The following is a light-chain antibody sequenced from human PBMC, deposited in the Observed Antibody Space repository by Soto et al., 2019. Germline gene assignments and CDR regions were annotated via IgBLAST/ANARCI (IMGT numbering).Light chain of an antibody. Sequence: DIQMTQSPSSLSASVGDRVTITCRASQGISSYLAWYQQKPGKAPKLLIYAASTLQSGVPSRFSGSGSGTDFTLTISRLQPEDVATYYCQKYNSAPWTFVQGTKMEIK. CDR3: QKYNSAPWT. V-gene: IGKV1-27*01. CDR1: QGISSY. CDR2: AAS. J-gene: IGKJ1*01.